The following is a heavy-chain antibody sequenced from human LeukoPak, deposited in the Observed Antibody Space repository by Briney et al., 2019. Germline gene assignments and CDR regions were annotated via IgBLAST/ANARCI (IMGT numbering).Heavy chain of an antibody. D-gene: IGHD2-15*01. CDR3: ARTTEGYCRGSTCYYYYYYMNV. CDR1: GYTFTNYY. J-gene: IGHJ6*03. V-gene: IGHV1-46*01. Sequence: GGSVKDSCKASGYTFTNYYMHWVRQTPGQGLEWMGIIYPSSGSTSYAQKLQDRVTMTTDTSTSTAYMELRSLRSDDTAVYYCARTTEGYCRGSTCYYYYYYMNVWGKGTTVTVSS. CDR2: IYPSSGST.